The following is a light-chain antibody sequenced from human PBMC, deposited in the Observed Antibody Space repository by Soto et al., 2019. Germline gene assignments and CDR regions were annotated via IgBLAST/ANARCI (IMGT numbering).Light chain of an antibody. Sequence: TQSPSSLTASIGDRVTISCRASQSVSSSHLAWYQQKPGQAPRLLIYGASSRATGIPDRFSGSGSGTDFTLTISRLEPEDFAVYYCQQYGSSPWTFGQGTKVEIK. CDR1: QSVSSSH. CDR2: GAS. J-gene: IGKJ1*01. CDR3: QQYGSSPWT. V-gene: IGKV3-20*01.